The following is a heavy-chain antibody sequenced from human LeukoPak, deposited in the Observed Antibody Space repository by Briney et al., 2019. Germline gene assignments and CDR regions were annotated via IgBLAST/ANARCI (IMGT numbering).Heavy chain of an antibody. CDR2: IRQDESRT. CDR1: GFTFSTYG. CDR3: AKAVIPGAYQGTYYMDV. V-gene: IGHV3-30*02. D-gene: IGHD2-2*01. Sequence: GGSLRLSCAASGFTFSTYGMHWVRQAPGEGLGWVAYIRQDESRTFYADSVKGRFTISRDNSKNTVYLQMSSLGAEDTAHYDCAKAVIPGAYQGTYYMDVWGKGTTVTVSS. J-gene: IGHJ6*03.